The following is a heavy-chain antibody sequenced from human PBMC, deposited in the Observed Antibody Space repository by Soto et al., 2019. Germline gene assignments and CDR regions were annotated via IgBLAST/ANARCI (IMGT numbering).Heavy chain of an antibody. CDR1: GVSISSGDFY. V-gene: IGHV4-30-4*01. CDR2: IFHTGSS. Sequence: PSETLSLTCTVSGVSISSGDFYWSWIRQPPGKGLEWIGYIFHTGSSQYHPSLRGRVAFSMDTSKNQFSLELRSVTAADTAMYYCARDVLGPRVDYYFDYWGQGSMVTVS. CDR3: ARDVLGPRVDYYFDY. J-gene: IGHJ4*02. D-gene: IGHD2-15*01.